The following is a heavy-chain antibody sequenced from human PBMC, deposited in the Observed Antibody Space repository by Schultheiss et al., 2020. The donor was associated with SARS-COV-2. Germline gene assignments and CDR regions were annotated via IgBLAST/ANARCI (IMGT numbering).Heavy chain of an antibody. V-gene: IGHV4-59*12. CDR3: ARTIRITIFGVVQYFDY. CDR1: GGSISRYY. CDR2: LYYSGST. D-gene: IGHD3-3*01. Sequence: SETLSLTCTVSGGSISRYYWSWIRQPPGKGLEWIGYLYYSGSTYYNPSLKSRVTISVDTSKNQFSLKLSSVTAADTAVYYCARTIRITIFGVVQYFDYWGQGTLVTVSS. J-gene: IGHJ4*02.